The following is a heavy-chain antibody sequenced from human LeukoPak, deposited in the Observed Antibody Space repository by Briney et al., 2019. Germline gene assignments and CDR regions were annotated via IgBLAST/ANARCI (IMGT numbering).Heavy chain of an antibody. V-gene: IGHV3-30*02. CDR3: AKDSLGSSWLPHLDY. CDR2: IRYDGSNK. J-gene: IGHJ4*02. CDR1: GFTFSSYG. D-gene: IGHD6-13*01. Sequence: GGSLRLSCAASGFTFSSYGMHWVRQAPGKGLEWVAFIRYDGSNKYYADSVKGRFTISRDNSKNTLYLQMNSLRAEDTAVYYCAKDSLGSSWLPHLDYWGQGTLVTVSS.